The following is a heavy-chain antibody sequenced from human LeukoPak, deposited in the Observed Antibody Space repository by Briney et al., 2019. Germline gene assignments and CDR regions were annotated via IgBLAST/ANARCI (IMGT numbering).Heavy chain of an antibody. V-gene: IGHV3-30-3*01. J-gene: IGHJ4*02. CDR2: ISKDGSDK. D-gene: IGHD1-7*01. CDR3: ARDYWWNYDY. Sequence: GGSLRLSCAASGFTFSDYAMHWVRQAPGKGLEWVAVISKDGSDKYYPGSVRGRFTISRDNSKNTIYLQMDSLRAEGTAIYYCARDYWWNYDYWGQGTLVTVSS. CDR1: GFTFSDYA.